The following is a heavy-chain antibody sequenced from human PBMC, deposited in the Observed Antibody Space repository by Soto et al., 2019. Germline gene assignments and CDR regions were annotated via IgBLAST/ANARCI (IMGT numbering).Heavy chain of an antibody. CDR3: AAWSHIVATITADVLDI. CDR2: INGDGSSI. CDR1: GFTFRNYW. J-gene: IGHJ3*02. D-gene: IGHD2-21*01. Sequence: EVQLVESGGGLVRPGGSLRLSCVASGFTFRNYWMNWVRQAPGKGLLWVSRINGDGSSIAYADSARGRFTVSRDNDENKLYMQMNSLGAEATAAYVCAAWSHIVATITADVLDIWGQGTMVTVSS. V-gene: IGHV3-74*01.